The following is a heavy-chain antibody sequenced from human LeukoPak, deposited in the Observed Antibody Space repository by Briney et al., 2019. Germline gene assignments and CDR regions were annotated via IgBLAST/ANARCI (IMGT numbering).Heavy chain of an antibody. CDR1: GFTVSSNY. CDR3: AKAGGSGSYFWYFDL. V-gene: IGHV3-53*05. D-gene: IGHD3-10*01. J-gene: IGHJ2*01. Sequence: GGSLRLSCAASGFTVSSNYMSWVRQAPGKGLEWVSVIYSGGSTYYADSVKGRFTISRDNSKNTLYLQMNSLRAEDTAVYYCAKAGGSGSYFWYFDLWGRGTLVTVSS. CDR2: IYSGGST.